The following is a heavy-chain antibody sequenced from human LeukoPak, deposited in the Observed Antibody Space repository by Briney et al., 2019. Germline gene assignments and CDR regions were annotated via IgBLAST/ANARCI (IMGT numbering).Heavy chain of an antibody. CDR2: INHSGST. CDR3: ARGLKFAYYYDSSGYYYERGYFDY. CDR1: GGSFSGYY. V-gene: IGHV4-34*01. J-gene: IGHJ4*02. D-gene: IGHD3-22*01. Sequence: SETLSLTCAVYGGSFSGYYWSWIRQPPGKGLEWIGEINHSGSTNYNPSLKSRVTISVDTSKNQFSLKLSSVTAADTAVYYCARGLKFAYYYDSSGYYYERGYFDYWGRGTLVTVPS.